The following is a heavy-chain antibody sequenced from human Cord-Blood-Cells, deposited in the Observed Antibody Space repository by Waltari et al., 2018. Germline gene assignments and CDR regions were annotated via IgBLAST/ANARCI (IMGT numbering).Heavy chain of an antibody. CDR3: ARGSDDFGSGYYLFDY. V-gene: IGHV1-8*01. D-gene: IGHD3-3*01. CDR1: GYHFPSYH. J-gene: IGHJ4*02. Sequence: QLQLVQSRAEVKKPGASVTVPCNASGYHFPSYHINWLRKATGQGLEWMGWMNPSSGNTGYAQKFQGRVTMSRNTSRRTAYMEQSSLRSEDTAVYYCARGSDDFGSGYYLFDYWGQGTLVTVSS. CDR2: MNPSSGNT.